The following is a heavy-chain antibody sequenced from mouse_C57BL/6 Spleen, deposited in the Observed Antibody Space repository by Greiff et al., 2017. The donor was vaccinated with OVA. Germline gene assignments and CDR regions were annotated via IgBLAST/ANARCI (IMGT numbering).Heavy chain of an antibody. Sequence: VQGVESGAELVKPGASVKLSCKASGYTFTEYTIHWVKQRSGQGLEWIGWFYPGSGSIKYNEKFKDKATLTADKSSSTVYMELSRLTSEDSAVYFCARHEELGRAMDYWGQGTSVTVSS. CDR1: GYTFTEYT. CDR3: ARHEELGRAMDY. D-gene: IGHD4-1*01. V-gene: IGHV1-62-2*01. J-gene: IGHJ4*01. CDR2: FYPGSGSI.